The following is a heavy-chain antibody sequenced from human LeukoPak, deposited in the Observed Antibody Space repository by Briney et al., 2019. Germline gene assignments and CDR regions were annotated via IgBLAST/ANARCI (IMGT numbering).Heavy chain of an antibody. CDR1: GFTFCRYW. V-gene: IGHV3-7*01. CDR2: IKQVGGEK. Sequence: GGSLRLSCAASGFTFCRYWMSWVRQALGNGLEWVANIKQVGGEKYYVDSVKGRFTISRDSAKNSLFLQMNSLRAEDTAVYYCARGYYDSSGSPFDYWGQGTLVTVSS. J-gene: IGHJ4*02. CDR3: ARGYYDSSGSPFDY. D-gene: IGHD3-22*01.